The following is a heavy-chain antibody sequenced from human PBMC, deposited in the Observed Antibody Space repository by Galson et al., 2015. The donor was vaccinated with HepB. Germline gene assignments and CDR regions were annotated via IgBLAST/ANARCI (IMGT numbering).Heavy chain of an antibody. CDR2: IGSKANNYAT. D-gene: IGHD2-2*01. J-gene: IGHJ4*02. CDR1: GFTXXXSA. V-gene: IGHV3-73*01. Sequence: SLRLSXXXSGFTXXXSAXXXVRQTSGKGLXXXXRIGSKANNYATAYKASVKGXFTISRDDSKXTAYLQMNSLRTEDTAVYYCTRXGDLSGYSSSWGQGTLVTXXS. CDR3: TRXGDLSGYSSS.